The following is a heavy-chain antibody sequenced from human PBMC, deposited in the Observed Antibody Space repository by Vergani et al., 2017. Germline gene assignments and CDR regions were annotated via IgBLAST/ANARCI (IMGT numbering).Heavy chain of an antibody. V-gene: IGHV3-48*01. Sequence: EVQLVESGGGLVQPGGSLRLSCAASGFTFSSYSMNWVRQAPGKGLEWVSYINGGSSSIYYADSVKGRFTISRDNAKKSLYLQMNSLWAEDTAVYYCARELPYGYYTLDYWGQGSLVTVSS. D-gene: IGHD4-17*01. CDR2: INGGSSSI. CDR1: GFTFSSYS. J-gene: IGHJ4*02. CDR3: ARELPYGYYTLDY.